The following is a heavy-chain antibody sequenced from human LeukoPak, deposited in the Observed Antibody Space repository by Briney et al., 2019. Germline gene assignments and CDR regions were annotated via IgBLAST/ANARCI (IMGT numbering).Heavy chain of an antibody. J-gene: IGHJ5*02. CDR1: GGSISSGLYS. CDR3: ARLQYCSGTSCYWSDP. CDR2: IYHTGST. Sequence: SETLSLTCDVSGGSISSGLYSWSWIRQPLGKGLEWIGYIYHTGSTYYNPSLKSRVTISVDTSKNQFSLRLSSVTAADTAVYYCARLQYCSGTSCYWSDPWGQGTLVTVSS. D-gene: IGHD2-2*01. V-gene: IGHV4-30-2*01.